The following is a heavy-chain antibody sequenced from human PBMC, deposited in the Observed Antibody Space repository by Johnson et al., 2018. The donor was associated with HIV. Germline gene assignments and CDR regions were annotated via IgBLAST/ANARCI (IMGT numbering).Heavy chain of an antibody. CDR3: ARDRPSGWYNVDAFDI. V-gene: IGHV3-NL1*01. CDR2: IYSGGST. D-gene: IGHD6-19*01. J-gene: IGHJ3*02. CDR1: GFTFSSYG. Sequence: QVQLVESGGGVVQPGGSLRLSCAASGFTFSSYGMHWVRQAPGKGLEWVAVIYSGGSTYYADSVKGRFTISRDNSKNTLYLQMNSRRPEDTAVYYCARDRPSGWYNVDAFDIWGQGTMVTVSS.